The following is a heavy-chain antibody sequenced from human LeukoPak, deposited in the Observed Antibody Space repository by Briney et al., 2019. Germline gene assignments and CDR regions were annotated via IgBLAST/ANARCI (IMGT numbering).Heavy chain of an antibody. Sequence: GGSLRLSCAASGFTFSSYEMNWVRQAPGKGLEWVSYISSSGSTIYYADSVKGRFTISRDNSKNTLYLQMNSLRAEDTAVYYCAKDLEWGYSYGYYFDYWGQGTLVTVSS. D-gene: IGHD5-18*01. CDR2: ISSSGSTI. V-gene: IGHV3-48*03. CDR1: GFTFSSYE. J-gene: IGHJ4*02. CDR3: AKDLEWGYSYGYYFDY.